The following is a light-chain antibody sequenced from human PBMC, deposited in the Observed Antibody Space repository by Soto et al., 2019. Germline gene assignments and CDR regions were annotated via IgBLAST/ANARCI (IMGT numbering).Light chain of an antibody. V-gene: IGKV1-39*01. CDR3: QQSYSTPPT. CDR1: QSISSY. CDR2: AAS. Sequence: DIQVTQSPSSLSASVGDRVTITCRASQSISSYLNWYQQKPGKAPKLLIYAASSLQSGVPSRFSGSGSGTDFTLTISSLQPEDFATYYCQQSYSTPPTFGQGT. J-gene: IGKJ1*01.